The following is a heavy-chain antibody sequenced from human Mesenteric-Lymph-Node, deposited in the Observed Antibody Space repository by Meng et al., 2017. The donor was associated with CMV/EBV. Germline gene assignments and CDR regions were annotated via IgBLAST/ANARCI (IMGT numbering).Heavy chain of an antibody. CDR1: GFIFSSYW. CDR3: VRDEYSGSLYYYGMDV. V-gene: IGHV3-7*03. J-gene: IGHJ6*02. D-gene: IGHD5-12*01. Sequence: GGSLRLSCAASGFIFSSYWMSWVRQAPGKGLECVANIKQDGNEKYYVDSVKGRFTISRDNAKNSLYLQMNSLRAEDTALYYCVRDEYSGSLYYYGMDVWGQGTTVTVSS. CDR2: IKQDGNEK.